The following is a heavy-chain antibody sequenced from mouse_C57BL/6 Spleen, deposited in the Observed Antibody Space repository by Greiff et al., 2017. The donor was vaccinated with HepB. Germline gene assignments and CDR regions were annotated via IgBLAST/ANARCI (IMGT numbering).Heavy chain of an antibody. V-gene: IGHV1-19*01. CDR2: INPYNGGT. J-gene: IGHJ4*01. CDR3: ARKGYDYDLYYAMDY. CDR1: GYTFTDYY. D-gene: IGHD2-4*01. Sequence: EVQLQQSGPVLVKPGASVKMSCKASGYTFTDYYMNWVKQSHGKSLEWIGVINPYNGGTSYNQKFKGKATLTVDKSSRTAYMELNSLTSEDAAVYYCARKGYDYDLYYAMDYWGQGTSVTVSS.